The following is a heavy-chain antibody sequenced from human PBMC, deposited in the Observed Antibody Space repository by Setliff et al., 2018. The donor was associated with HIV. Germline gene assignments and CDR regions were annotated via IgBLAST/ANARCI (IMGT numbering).Heavy chain of an antibody. CDR2: IYYSGST. D-gene: IGHD6-13*01. Sequence: PSGTLSLTCTVSGASINSHYWSWIRQPPGKGLEWIGYIYYSGSTNYNPSLKSRVTMSVETSKNQFSLKLSSVTAADTAVYYCARGSSNTWYYYIDSWGQGALVTVSS. V-gene: IGHV4-59*11. CDR3: ARGSSNTWYYYIDS. CDR1: GASINSHY. J-gene: IGHJ4*02.